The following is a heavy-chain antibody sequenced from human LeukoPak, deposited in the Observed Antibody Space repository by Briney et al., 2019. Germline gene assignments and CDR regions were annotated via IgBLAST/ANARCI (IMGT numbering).Heavy chain of an antibody. D-gene: IGHD2-15*01. V-gene: IGHV3-48*01. CDR3: ARDSGSPSFYMDV. CDR2: ISSSRLTI. Sequence: GGSLRVSCAASGVTFSSDSVNWGREAPGKGRGWVSYISSSRLTIYYADSVKGRFTISRDNAKNSLYLQMHSLRAEDTAVYYCARDSGSPSFYMDVWGKGTTVTVSS. CDR1: GVTFSSDS. J-gene: IGHJ6*03.